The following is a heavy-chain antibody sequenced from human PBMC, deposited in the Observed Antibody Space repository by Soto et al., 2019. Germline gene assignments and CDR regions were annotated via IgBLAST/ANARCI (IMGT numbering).Heavy chain of an antibody. CDR2: IVVGSGNT. D-gene: IGHD6-19*01. V-gene: IGHV1-58*01. Sequence: GASVKVSCKASGFTFTSSAVQWVRQARGQRLEWIGWIVVGSGNTNYAQKFQERVTITRDMSTSTAYMELSSLRSEDTAVYYCAAERIRDSSGWLPGFWGPWGAYYGMDVWGQGTTVTVSS. J-gene: IGHJ6*02. CDR3: AAERIRDSSGWLPGFWGPWGAYYGMDV. CDR1: GFTFTSSA.